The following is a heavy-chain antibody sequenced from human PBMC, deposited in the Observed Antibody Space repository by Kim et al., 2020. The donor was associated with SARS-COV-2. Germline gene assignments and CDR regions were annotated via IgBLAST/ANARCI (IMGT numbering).Heavy chain of an antibody. J-gene: IGHJ3*02. CDR1: GGSISSSSYY. Sequence: SETLSLTCTVSGGSISSSSYYWGWIRQPPGKGLEWIGSIYYSGSTYYNPSLKSRVTISVDTSKNQFSLKLSSVTAADTAVYYCARHAPSQRGVRSAFDIWGQGTMVTVSS. D-gene: IGHD3-3*01. CDR2: IYYSGST. CDR3: ARHAPSQRGVRSAFDI. V-gene: IGHV4-39*01.